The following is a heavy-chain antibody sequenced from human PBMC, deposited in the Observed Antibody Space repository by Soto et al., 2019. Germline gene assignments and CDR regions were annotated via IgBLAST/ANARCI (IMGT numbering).Heavy chain of an antibody. CDR1: GFTFSSYA. V-gene: IGHV3-23*01. Sequence: GGSLRLCCAASGFTFSSYAMSWVRQAPGKGLEWVSAISGSGGSTYYADSVKGRFTISRDNSKNTLYLQMNSLRAEDTAVYYCAKLAKDLWFGEFSPYYFAYWGQGTLVTVSS. CDR2: ISGSGGST. D-gene: IGHD3-10*01. CDR3: AKLAKDLWFGEFSPYYFAY. J-gene: IGHJ4*02.